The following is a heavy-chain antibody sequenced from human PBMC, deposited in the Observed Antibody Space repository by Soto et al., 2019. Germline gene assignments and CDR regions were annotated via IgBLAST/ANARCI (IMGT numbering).Heavy chain of an antibody. V-gene: IGHV3-48*01. D-gene: IGHD3-10*01. J-gene: IGHJ4*02. CDR2: ISSSSRTI. Sequence: GGSLRLSCAASGIRFSDYSMNWVRQAPGKGLEWVSYISSSSRTIYYADSVKGRFTISRDNAKNSLYVQMNSLRAEDTAVYYCAREDHGAYGSGSYYNDYWGQGTLVTVSS. CDR1: GIRFSDYS. CDR3: AREDHGAYGSGSYYNDY.